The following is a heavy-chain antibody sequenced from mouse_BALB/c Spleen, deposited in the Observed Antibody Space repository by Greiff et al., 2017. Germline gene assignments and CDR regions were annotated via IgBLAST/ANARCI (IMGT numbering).Heavy chain of an antibody. CDR2: IDPENGNT. CDR1: GFNIKDYY. D-gene: IGHD1-1*01. CDR3: ARDRAPYGSSSYFDY. V-gene: IGHV14-1*02. J-gene: IGHJ2*01. Sequence: EVKLMESGAELVRPGALVKLSCKASGFNIKDYYMHWVKQRPEQGLEWIGWIDPENGNTIYDPKFQGKASITADTSSNTAYLQLSSLTSEDTAVYYCARDRAPYGSSSYFDYWGQGTTLTVSS.